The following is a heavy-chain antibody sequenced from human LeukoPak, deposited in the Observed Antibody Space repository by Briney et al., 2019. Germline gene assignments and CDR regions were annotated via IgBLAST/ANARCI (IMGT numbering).Heavy chain of an antibody. Sequence: SRTLSLTCTVSGGSISSYYWSWIRQPPGKGLEWIGYIYLSGSIHYNPSLKSRVTISVDTSKNQFSLKLSSVTAADTAVYYCARVGRGGWYYFDYWGQGTLVTVSS. CDR2: IYLSGSI. CDR3: ARVGRGGWYYFDY. CDR1: GGSISSYY. J-gene: IGHJ4*02. V-gene: IGHV4-59*01. D-gene: IGHD6-19*01.